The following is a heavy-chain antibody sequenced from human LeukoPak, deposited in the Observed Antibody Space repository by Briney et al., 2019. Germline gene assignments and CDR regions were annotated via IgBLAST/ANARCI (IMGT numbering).Heavy chain of an antibody. CDR3: ASPLFCSGTGCYDS. CDR1: GGSISSGGSY. CDR2: IYTSGST. J-gene: IGHJ4*02. V-gene: IGHV4-61*09. Sequence: SETLSLTCTVSGGSISSGGSYWSWIRQPAGKGLEWVGHIYTSGSTNYNPSLKSRVTISVDMSKNRFSLKLSSVTAADTAVYYCASPLFCSGTGCYDSWGQGTLVTVSS. D-gene: IGHD2-2*01.